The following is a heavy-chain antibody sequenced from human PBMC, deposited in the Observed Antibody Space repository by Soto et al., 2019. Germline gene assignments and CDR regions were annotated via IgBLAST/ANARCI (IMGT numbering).Heavy chain of an antibody. CDR2: ISTYTGNT. V-gene: IGHV1-18*04. D-gene: IGHD5-12*01. J-gene: IGHJ4*02. CDR1: GYTFTSYG. CDR3: ARPSGFSGYDLIY. Sequence: QVQLVQSGAEVKKPGASVKVSCKASGYTFTSYGITWVRQAPGQGLEWMGWISTYTGNTDYAQKLQGRVTMTADTATTTAYMELRSLRSYDSAVDYCARPSGFSGYDLIYWGQGTLVTVSS.